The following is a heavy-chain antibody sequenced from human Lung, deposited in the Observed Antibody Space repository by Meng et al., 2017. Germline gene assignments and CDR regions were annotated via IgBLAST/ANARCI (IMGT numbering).Heavy chain of an antibody. Sequence: HEWGRVLLKLSNSLSLPCVCSGGSLSDYYWSWIRQPPGKGLEWIGEINHSGSTNYNPSLESRATISVDTSQNNLSLKLSSVTAADSAVYYCARGPTTMAHDFDYWGQGTLVTVSS. CDR1: GGSLSDYY. CDR3: ARGPTTMAHDFDY. J-gene: IGHJ4*02. V-gene: IGHV4-34*01. D-gene: IGHD4-11*01. CDR2: INHSGST.